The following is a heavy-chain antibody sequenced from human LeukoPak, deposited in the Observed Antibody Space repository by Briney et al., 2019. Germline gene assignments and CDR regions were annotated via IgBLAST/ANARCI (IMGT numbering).Heavy chain of an antibody. CDR1: GYSISSGYY. Sequence: SETLSLTCTVSGYSISSGYYWGWIRQPPGKGLEWIGSIYHSGSTYYNPSLKSRVTISVDTSKNQFSLKLSSVTAADTAVYYCARQPGIAAAGLNYYYYYMDVWGKGTTVTVSS. CDR3: ARQPGIAAAGLNYYYYYMDV. D-gene: IGHD6-13*01. J-gene: IGHJ6*03. CDR2: IYHSGST. V-gene: IGHV4-38-2*02.